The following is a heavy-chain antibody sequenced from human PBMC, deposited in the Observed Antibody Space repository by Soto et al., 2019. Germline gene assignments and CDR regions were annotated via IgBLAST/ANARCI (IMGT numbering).Heavy chain of an antibody. Sequence: EVQLVESGGGLVQPGGSLRLSCAASGFTFSSYWMSWVRQAPGNGLEWVANIKQDGSEKYYVDSVTGRFTISRDNAKNSLYLQMNSLRAEDTAVYYCARDMDDFCGGYYVLDYYYGMDVWGQGSTVTVSS. CDR1: GFTFSSYW. D-gene: IGHD3-3*01. J-gene: IGHJ6*02. V-gene: IGHV3-7*03. CDR2: IKQDGSEK. CDR3: ARDMDDFCGGYYVLDYYYGMDV.